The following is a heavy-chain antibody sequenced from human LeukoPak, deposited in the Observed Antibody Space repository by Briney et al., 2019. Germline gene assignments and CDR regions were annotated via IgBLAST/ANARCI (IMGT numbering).Heavy chain of an antibody. CDR2: IIPIFGTA. CDR3: ARDNSVEDTAWWFDP. V-gene: IGHV1-69*06. Sequence: SVKVSCKASGGTFSSYAISWVRQAPGQGFEWMGGIIPIFGTANYAQKFQGRVTITADKSTSTAYMELSSLRSEDTAVYYCARDNSVEDTAWWFDPWGQGTLVTVSS. CDR1: GGTFSSYA. J-gene: IGHJ5*02. D-gene: IGHD4-23*01.